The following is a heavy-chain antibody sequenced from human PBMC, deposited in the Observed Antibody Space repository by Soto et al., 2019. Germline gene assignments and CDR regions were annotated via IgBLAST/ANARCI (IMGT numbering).Heavy chain of an antibody. J-gene: IGHJ6*02. CDR2: IHYGGST. V-gene: IGHV4-30-4*01. D-gene: IGHD3-3*01. Sequence: SETLSFTCSVSGGSISSADHLWSWIRQPPGKGLEWIGYIHYGGSTYHNASLKSRISMSVDTSKNQFSLKLSSVTAADTAVYYCARAWVLRFLEWPPEGMDVWGQGTTVTVSS. CDR3: ARAWVLRFLEWPPEGMDV. CDR1: GGSISSADHL.